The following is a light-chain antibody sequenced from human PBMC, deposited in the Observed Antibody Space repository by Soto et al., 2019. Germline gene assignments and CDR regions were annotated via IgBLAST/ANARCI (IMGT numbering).Light chain of an antibody. J-gene: IGKJ1*01. Sequence: DIVLTQSPGTLSLSPGERATLSCRASQSVSSSYLAWYQQKPGPAPRLLIYGASSRATGIPDRFSGGGSGTDFTLTLSRLEPEDFAVYYCQQYGSSPRTFGQGTKVEIK. CDR3: QQYGSSPRT. V-gene: IGKV3-20*01. CDR2: GAS. CDR1: QSVSSSY.